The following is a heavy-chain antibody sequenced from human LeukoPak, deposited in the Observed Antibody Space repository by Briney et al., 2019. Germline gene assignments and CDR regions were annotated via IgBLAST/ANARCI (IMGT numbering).Heavy chain of an antibody. J-gene: IGHJ4*02. D-gene: IGHD6-19*01. Sequence: ASVKVSCKASGYTFTSRGISWVRQAPGQGLEWMAWINCDSGNTNYAQKFQGRLTMTTDTSTSTAYMELRSLRSDDTAVYYCARDEVSGGWYNHWGQGTLVTVSS. CDR3: ARDEVSGGWYNH. V-gene: IGHV1-18*04. CDR2: INCDSGNT. CDR1: GYTFTSRG.